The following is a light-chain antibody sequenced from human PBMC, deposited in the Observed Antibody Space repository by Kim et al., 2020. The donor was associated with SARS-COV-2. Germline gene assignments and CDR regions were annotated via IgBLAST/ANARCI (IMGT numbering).Light chain of an antibody. J-gene: IGKJ2*03. CDR1: QSVSSN. V-gene: IGKV3-15*01. CDR3: QQYNNWPPQGS. Sequence: EIVMTQSPASLSVSPGERATLSCRASQSVSSNLAWYQQKPGQAPRLLIYDASTRATDIPARFSGSGSGTEFTLTISSLQSEDSAVYYCQQYNNWPPQGSFGQGTKLEI. CDR2: DAS.